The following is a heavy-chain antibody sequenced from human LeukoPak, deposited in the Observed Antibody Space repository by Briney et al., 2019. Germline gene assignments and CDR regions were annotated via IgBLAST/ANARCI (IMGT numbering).Heavy chain of an antibody. J-gene: IGHJ4*02. D-gene: IGHD3-10*01. CDR1: GFTFSNAW. V-gene: IGHV3-30*18. Sequence: GGSLRLSCAASGFTFSNAWMNWVRQAPGKGLEWVAVISYDGSNKYYADSVKGRITISRDNSKNTLYLQMNSLRAEDTAAYYCAKDRGFSFASGSSELDYWGQGTLVTVSS. CDR2: ISYDGSNK. CDR3: AKDRGFSFASGSSELDY.